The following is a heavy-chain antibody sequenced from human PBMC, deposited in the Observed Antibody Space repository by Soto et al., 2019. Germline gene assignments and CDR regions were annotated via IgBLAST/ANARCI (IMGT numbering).Heavy chain of an antibody. CDR1: GGSISSSSYY. CDR2: IYYSGST. CDR3: ERYRDTVVTTSKYYYYGLDV. J-gene: IGHJ6*02. V-gene: IGHV4-39*01. D-gene: IGHD2-15*01. Sequence: SETLSLTCTVSGGSISSSSYYWGWIRQPPGKGLEWIGSIYYSGSTYYNPSLKSRVTISVDTSKNQFSLKLSSVTAADTAVYYCERYRDTVVTTSKYYYYGLDVWGHGTTATVSS.